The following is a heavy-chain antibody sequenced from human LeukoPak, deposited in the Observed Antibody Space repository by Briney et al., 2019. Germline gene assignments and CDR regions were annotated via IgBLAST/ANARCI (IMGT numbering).Heavy chain of an antibody. CDR2: IDPSDSYT. V-gene: IGHV5-10-1*01. CDR1: RYSFTSYW. J-gene: IGHJ5*02. Sequence: GESLQISCQGSRYSFTSYWISWVRQMPGKGLEWMGRIDPSDSYTNYSPSFQGHVTISADKSISTAYLQWSSLKASDTAMYYCARHYYGDYHNWFDPWGQGTLVTVSS. D-gene: IGHD4-17*01. CDR3: ARHYYGDYHNWFDP.